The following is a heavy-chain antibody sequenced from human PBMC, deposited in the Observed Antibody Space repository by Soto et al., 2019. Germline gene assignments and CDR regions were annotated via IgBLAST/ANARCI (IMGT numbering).Heavy chain of an antibody. J-gene: IGHJ3*02. Sequence: QLQLQESGPGLVKPSETLSLTCTVSGGSISSSSYYWGWIRQPPGKGLEWIGSIYYSGSTFYNPSLKSRVTISVDTSKSQFSLRLSSVTAADTAVYYCARHPYESGELMAFDIWGQGTMVTVSS. D-gene: IGHD1-26*01. CDR1: GGSISSSSYY. V-gene: IGHV4-39*01. CDR2: IYYSGST. CDR3: ARHPYESGELMAFDI.